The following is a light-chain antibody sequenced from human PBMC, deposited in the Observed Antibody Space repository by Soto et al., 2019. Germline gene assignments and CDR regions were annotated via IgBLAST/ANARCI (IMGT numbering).Light chain of an antibody. J-gene: IGLJ2*01. V-gene: IGLV1-51*02. Sequence: QSVLTQPPSVSAAPGQKVTISCSGSSSNIGDNYVSWYQHLPGTAPKLLICENDKRPSGIPDRFSGSKSGTSATLGITGLQTGDEADYVCGTWDTSLSTVLFGGGTKLTVL. CDR2: END. CDR3: GTWDTSLSTVL. CDR1: SSNIGDNY.